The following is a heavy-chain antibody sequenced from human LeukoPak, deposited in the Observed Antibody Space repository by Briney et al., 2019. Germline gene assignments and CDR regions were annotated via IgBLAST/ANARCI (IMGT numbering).Heavy chain of an antibody. Sequence: GGSLRLSCAASGFTFSSYGMHWVRQAPGKGLEWVAVISYDGSNKYYADSVKGRFTISRDNSKNTLYLQMNSLRAEDTAVYYCARSRSGYGGGDYWGQGTLVTVSS. CDR1: GFTFSSYG. V-gene: IGHV3-30*19. CDR3: ARSRSGYGGGDY. J-gene: IGHJ4*02. D-gene: IGHD3-22*01. CDR2: ISYDGSNK.